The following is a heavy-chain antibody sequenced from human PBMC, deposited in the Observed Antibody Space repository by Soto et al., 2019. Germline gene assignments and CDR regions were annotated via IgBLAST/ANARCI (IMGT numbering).Heavy chain of an antibody. V-gene: IGHV4-34*01. Sequence: SETLSLTCAVYGGSFSDYYWSWIRQPPGKELEWIGEINHSGSTNYNPSLKSRVTISVDTSKNQFSLKLSSVTAADTAVFYCARNSSGIDYWGQGPPVTVSS. J-gene: IGHJ4*02. CDR1: GGSFSDYY. CDR2: INHSGST. CDR3: ARNSSGIDY. D-gene: IGHD3-10*01.